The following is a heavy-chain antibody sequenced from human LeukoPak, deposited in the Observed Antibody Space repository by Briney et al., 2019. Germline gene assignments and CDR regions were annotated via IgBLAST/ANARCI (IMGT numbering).Heavy chain of an antibody. CDR1: GFTFSSYE. Sequence: GGSLRLSCAASGFTFSSYEMNWVRQAPGKGLEWVSYISSSGSTIYYADSVKGRFTISRDNAKNSLYLQMNSLRAEDTAVYYCAKRRGLELLYYYYMDVWGKGTTVTVSS. CDR2: ISSSGSTI. CDR3: AKRRGLELLYYYYMDV. D-gene: IGHD1-7*01. J-gene: IGHJ6*03. V-gene: IGHV3-48*03.